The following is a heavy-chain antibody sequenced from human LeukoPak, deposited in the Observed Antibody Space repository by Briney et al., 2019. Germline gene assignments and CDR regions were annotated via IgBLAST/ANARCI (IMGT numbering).Heavy chain of an antibody. J-gene: IGHJ4*02. Sequence: SETLSLTCAVYGGSFSGYYWSWIRQPPGKGREWTGEINHSGSTNYNPSLKSRVTISVDTSKNQFSLKLSSVTAADTAVYYCASMRKGVVPAAADYWGQGTLVTVSS. D-gene: IGHD2-2*01. CDR2: INHSGST. CDR3: ASMRKGVVPAAADY. CDR1: GGSFSGYY. V-gene: IGHV4-34*01.